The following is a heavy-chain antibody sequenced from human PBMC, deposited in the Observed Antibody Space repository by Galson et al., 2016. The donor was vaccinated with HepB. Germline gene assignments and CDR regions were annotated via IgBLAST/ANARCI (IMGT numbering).Heavy chain of an antibody. Sequence: SVKVSCKASGGTFNTNVISWVRLAPGQGLGWMGGIIIVLGTTNYAQKFQGRLTITADESTGTAYMELSSLRSEDTALYYCATEKSDSLIPFDSWGQGTLVTVSS. D-gene: IGHD2-21*02. CDR3: ATEKSDSLIPFDS. CDR1: GGTFNTNV. CDR2: IIIVLGTT. J-gene: IGHJ4*02. V-gene: IGHV1-69*13.